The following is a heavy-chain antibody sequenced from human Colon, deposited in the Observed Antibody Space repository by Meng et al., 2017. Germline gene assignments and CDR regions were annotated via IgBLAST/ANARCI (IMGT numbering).Heavy chain of an antibody. Sequence: QGRLEEWDPGLVEPLGTLSLTGAASGGSISSSNGWSWVRQPPGKGLEWIGEIYHSGSTNYNPSLKSRVTISVDKSKNQFSLKLSSVTAADTAVYYCARKKWVGASGGFDYWGQGTLVTVSS. J-gene: IGHJ4*02. CDR3: ARKKWVGASGGFDY. CDR1: GGSISSSNG. V-gene: IGHV4-4*03. D-gene: IGHD1-26*01. CDR2: IYHSGST.